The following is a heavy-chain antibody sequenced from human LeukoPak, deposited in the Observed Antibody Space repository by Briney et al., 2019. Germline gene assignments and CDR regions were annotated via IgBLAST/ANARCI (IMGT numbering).Heavy chain of an antibody. V-gene: IGHV3-30*02. D-gene: IGHD2-2*01. CDR2: IRYDGSYK. Sequence: PVGPLRLSCAASGFTLNSYGMHWVRQAPANRLEWVPFIRYDGSYKHYPDSVTGRLTISRDNSKNTLSLQMSSLRAEDTAVYYCAKGSYYCSSSSCPQYYYYMDVWGKGTTVTVSS. CDR1: GFTLNSYG. CDR3: AKGSYYCSSSSCPQYYYYMDV. J-gene: IGHJ6*03.